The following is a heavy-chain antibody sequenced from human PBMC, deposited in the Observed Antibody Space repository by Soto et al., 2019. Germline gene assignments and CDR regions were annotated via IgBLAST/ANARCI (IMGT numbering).Heavy chain of an antibody. V-gene: IGHV1-18*04. CDR2: ISTYNGNT. CDR1: GYTFTSNG. Sequence: ASVKVSCKASGYTFTSNGFTWVRQAPGQGLEWMGWISTYNGNTNYAQKFQGRVTMTTDTSTSTAYMELRSLRSDDTAVYFCARLRYHYETNKSDNRDYGMDVWGPGTTVTVSS. CDR3: ARLRYHYETNKSDNRDYGMDV. J-gene: IGHJ6*02. D-gene: IGHD3-16*01.